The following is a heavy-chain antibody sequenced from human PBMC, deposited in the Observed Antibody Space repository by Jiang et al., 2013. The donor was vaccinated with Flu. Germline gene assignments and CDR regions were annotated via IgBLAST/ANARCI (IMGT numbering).Heavy chain of an antibody. V-gene: IGHV3-30*01. Sequence: DSVKGRFTISRDNSKNTLYLQMNSLRAEDTAVYYCARDGVGEDIVVVVAAARADAFDIWGQGTMVTVSS. CDR3: ARDGVGEDIVVVVAAARADAFDI. J-gene: IGHJ3*02. D-gene: IGHD2-15*01.